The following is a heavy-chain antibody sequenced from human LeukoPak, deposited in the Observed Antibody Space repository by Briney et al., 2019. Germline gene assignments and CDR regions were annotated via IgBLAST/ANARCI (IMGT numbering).Heavy chain of an antibody. CDR3: AKAEGRWQWLPRNYFDY. J-gene: IGHJ4*02. V-gene: IGHV3-30*04. CDR2: VSYDGSNK. D-gene: IGHD6-19*01. CDR1: GFTFSSYA. Sequence: GGSLRLSCAASGFTFSSYAMHWVRQAPGKGLEWVAIVSYDGSNKYYADSVKGRFTISRDNSKNTLYLQMNSLRAEDTAVYYCAKAEGRWQWLPRNYFDYWGQGTLVTVSS.